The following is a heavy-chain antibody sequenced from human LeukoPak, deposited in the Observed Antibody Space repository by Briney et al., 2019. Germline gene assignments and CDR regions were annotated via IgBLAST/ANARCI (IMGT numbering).Heavy chain of an antibody. Sequence: GGSLRLSCAASGFTFSSYGMHWIRQAPGEGLEWVAFIRYDGSNKYYADSVKGRFTISRGNSKNTLYLQMNSLRAEDTAVYYCAKDRAVWGSSHTYYFDYWGQGTLVTVSS. CDR1: GFTFSSYG. D-gene: IGHD1-26*01. CDR3: AKDRAVWGSSHTYYFDY. V-gene: IGHV3-30*02. CDR2: IRYDGSNK. J-gene: IGHJ4*02.